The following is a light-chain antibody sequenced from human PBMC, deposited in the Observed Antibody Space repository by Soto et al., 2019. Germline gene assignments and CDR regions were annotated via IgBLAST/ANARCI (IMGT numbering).Light chain of an antibody. CDR2: GAS. Sequence: EIVLTQSPGTLSLSPGERATLSCRSSQSGSSSYLAWYQQKPGQAPRLLIYGASSRATGIPDRFSGRGSGTAFTLTISRLELGDFAVYYCQQYGSSPWTFGQGTKVEIK. J-gene: IGKJ1*01. CDR3: QQYGSSPWT. V-gene: IGKV3-20*01. CDR1: QSGSSSY.